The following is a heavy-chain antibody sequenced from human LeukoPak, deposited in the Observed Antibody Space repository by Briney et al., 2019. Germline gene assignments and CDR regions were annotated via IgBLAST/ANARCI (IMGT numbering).Heavy chain of an antibody. Sequence: GGSLRLSCAASGFSISSYWMHWVRQVPGKGLVWVSRISPDGSTTGYADSAKGRFTASRDNARNTLYLQINSLRAEDSAVYYCTRDRTTITLFELWGQGTLVTVSS. V-gene: IGHV3-74*01. CDR3: TRDRTTITLFEL. CDR2: ISPDGSTT. CDR1: GFSISSYW. J-gene: IGHJ4*02. D-gene: IGHD4-11*01.